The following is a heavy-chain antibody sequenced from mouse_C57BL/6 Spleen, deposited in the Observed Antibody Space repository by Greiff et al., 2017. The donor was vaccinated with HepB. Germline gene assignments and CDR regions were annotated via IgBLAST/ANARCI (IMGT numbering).Heavy chain of an antibody. CDR2: ISSGSSTI. Sequence: EVQRVESGGGLVKPGGSLKLSCAASGFTFSDYGMHWVRQAPEKGLEWVAYISSGSSTIYYADTVKGRFTISRDNAKNTLFLQMTSLRSEDTAMYYCARQQLRLPYYYAMDYWGQGTSVTVSS. V-gene: IGHV5-17*01. J-gene: IGHJ4*01. CDR3: ARQQLRLPYYYAMDY. D-gene: IGHD3-2*02. CDR1: GFTFSDYG.